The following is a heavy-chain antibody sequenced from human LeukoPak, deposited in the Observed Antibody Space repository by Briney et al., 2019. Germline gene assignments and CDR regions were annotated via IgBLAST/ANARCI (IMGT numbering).Heavy chain of an antibody. CDR1: GGSFSGYY. J-gene: IGHJ4*02. CDR3: ARGEAATHLIDY. V-gene: IGHV4-34*01. Sequence: PSETLSLTCAVYGGSFSGYYWSWIRQPPGKGLEWIGEINHSGRTNSNPSLKSRVTISADTSKNQFSLKLSSVTAADTAVYYCARGEAATHLIDYWGQGTLVTVSS. D-gene: IGHD2-15*01. CDR2: INHSGRT.